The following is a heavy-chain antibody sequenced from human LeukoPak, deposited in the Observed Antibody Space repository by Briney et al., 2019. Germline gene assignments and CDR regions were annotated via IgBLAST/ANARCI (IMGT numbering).Heavy chain of an antibody. J-gene: IGHJ4*02. D-gene: IGHD3-22*01. V-gene: IGHV1-69*06. CDR3: ARDRNYYDSSGYDY. CDR2: IIPIFGTA. Sequence: SVKVSCKASGGAFSSYAISWVRQAPGQGLEWMGGIIPIFGTANYAQKFQGRVTITADKSTSTAYMELSSLRSEDTAVYYCARDRNYYDSSGYDYWGQGTLVTVSS. CDR1: GGAFSSYA.